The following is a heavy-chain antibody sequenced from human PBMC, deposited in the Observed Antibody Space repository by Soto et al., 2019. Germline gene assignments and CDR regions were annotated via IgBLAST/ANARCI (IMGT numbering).Heavy chain of an antibody. V-gene: IGHV1-69*06. Sequence: SVEVSCKXSGGTFSSYAISWVRQAPGQGLEWMGGIIPIFGTANYAQKFQGRVTITADKSTSTAYMELSSLRSEDPAVYYCARGVVRGALDYWGQGTLVTVSS. CDR2: IIPIFGTA. J-gene: IGHJ4*02. D-gene: IGHD3-10*01. CDR1: GGTFSSYA. CDR3: ARGVVRGALDY.